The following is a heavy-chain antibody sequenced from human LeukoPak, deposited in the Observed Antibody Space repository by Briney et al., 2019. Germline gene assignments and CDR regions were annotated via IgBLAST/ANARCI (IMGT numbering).Heavy chain of an antibody. CDR1: GGSISSSSYS. J-gene: IGHJ4*02. D-gene: IGHD5-12*01. CDR2: VSHSGSI. Sequence: SETLSLTCTVSGGSISSSSYSWGWIRQPPGKGLEWIGSVSHSGSINYDPSLKNRVTISVDTSKNQFSLKLSSVAAADTAVYYCWAIVTTIKLDFWGQGTLVTVSS. CDR3: WAIVTTIKLDF. V-gene: IGHV4-39*01.